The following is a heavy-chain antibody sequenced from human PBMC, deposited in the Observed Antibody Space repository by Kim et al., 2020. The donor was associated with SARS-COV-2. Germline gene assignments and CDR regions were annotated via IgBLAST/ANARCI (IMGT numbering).Heavy chain of an antibody. V-gene: IGHV4-61*02. D-gene: IGHD1-26*01. CDR3: ARMGESAFDI. J-gene: IGHJ3*02. CDR1: GGSISSGSYY. Sequence: SETLSLTCTVSGGSISSGSYYWNWIRQPAGKGLEWIGRIYTSGNTNYNPSLQSRVTISVDTSKNQFSLRMSSVTAADTAVYYCARMGESAFDIWGHGTMVTVSS. CDR2: IYTSGNT.